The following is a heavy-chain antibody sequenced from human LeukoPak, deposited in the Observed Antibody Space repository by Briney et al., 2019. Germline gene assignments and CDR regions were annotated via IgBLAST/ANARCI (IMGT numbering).Heavy chain of an antibody. CDR3: ARLSGGNWNDGFDY. D-gene: IGHD1-1*01. V-gene: IGHV4-39*01. Sequence: SETLSLTCTVSGGSISSSSYYWGWIRPPPGKGLEWIGSIYYSGSTYYNPSLKSRVTISVDTSKNQFSLKLSSVTAADTAVYYCARLSGGNWNDGFDYWGQGTLVTVSS. J-gene: IGHJ4*02. CDR1: GGSISSSSYY. CDR2: IYYSGST.